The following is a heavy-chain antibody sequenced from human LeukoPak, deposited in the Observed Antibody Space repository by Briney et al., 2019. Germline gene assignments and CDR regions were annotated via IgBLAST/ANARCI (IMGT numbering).Heavy chain of an antibody. CDR1: GGSISRYC. J-gene: IGHJ4*02. V-gene: IGHV4-59*01. D-gene: IGHD6-13*01. CDR2: IDYSGRT. Sequence: SETLSLTCIVSGGSISRYCWSWIRQSPGKGLEWIGYIDYSGRTKYNPSLKSRVTISVDTSKNQFSLKLSSVTAADTAVYYCARDSPHPYSSSWYAERYYFDYWGQGTLVTVSS. CDR3: ARDSPHPYSSSWYAERYYFDY.